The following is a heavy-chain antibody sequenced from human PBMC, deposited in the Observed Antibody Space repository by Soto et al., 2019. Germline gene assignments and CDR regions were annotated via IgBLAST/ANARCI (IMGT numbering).Heavy chain of an antibody. V-gene: IGHV4-30-4*01. CDR2: IYYSGST. CDR1: GGSISSGDYY. J-gene: IGHJ6*02. CDR3: ARDAGTGLYYYYYYGMDV. D-gene: IGHD6-13*01. Sequence: TLSLTCTVSGGSISSGDYYWSWIRQPPGKGLEWIGYIYYSGSTYYNPSLKSRVTISVDTSKNQFSLKLSSVTAADTAVYYCARDAGTGLYYYYYYGMDVWGQGTTVTVSS.